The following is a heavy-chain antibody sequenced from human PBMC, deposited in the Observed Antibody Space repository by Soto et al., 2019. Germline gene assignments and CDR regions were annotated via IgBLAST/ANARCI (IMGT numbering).Heavy chain of an antibody. D-gene: IGHD2-15*01. CDR2: INNDGTST. CDR3: ARDRGYDAYDYYYNDMDF. V-gene: IGHV3-74*01. J-gene: IGHJ6*02. Sequence: GGSLRLSCAASGFTFSSHWMHWVRHAPGKGLVWVSRINNDGTSTGYADSVRGRFTISRDNEKNTLYLQMNSLRAEDTAVYYCARDRGYDAYDYYYNDMDFWGQGTTVTVSS. CDR1: GFTFSSHW.